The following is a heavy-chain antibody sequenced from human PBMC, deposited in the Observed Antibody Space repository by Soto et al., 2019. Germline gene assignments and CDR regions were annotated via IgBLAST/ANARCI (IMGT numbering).Heavy chain of an antibody. D-gene: IGHD3-22*01. V-gene: IGHV3-48*03. CDR3: ATSLSGYYYSY. CDR1: GLTFSSYE. Sequence: EVPLVESGGDLVQPGGSLRLYCAASGLTFSSYEMMWVRQAPGKGLEWISFMHSSRGTTYYADSVKGRFTTSRDNAQNALYLQLISLRAEDTSVYYCATSLSGYYYSYWGKGTLVTVSS. CDR2: MHSSRGTT. J-gene: IGHJ4*02.